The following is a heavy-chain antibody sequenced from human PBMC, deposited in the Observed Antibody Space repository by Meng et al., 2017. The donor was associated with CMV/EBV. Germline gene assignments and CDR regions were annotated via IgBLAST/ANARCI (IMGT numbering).Heavy chain of an antibody. CDR1: GFTFSNAW. D-gene: IGHD2-15*01. CDR2: ISSSGSTI. V-gene: IGHV3-48*04. CDR3: ARGGAANYYYYGMDV. J-gene: IGHJ6*02. Sequence: GGSLRLSCAASGFTFSNAWMNWVRQAPGKGLEWVSYISSSGSTIYYADSVKGRFTISRDNAKNSLYLQMNSLRAEDTAVYYCARGGAANYYYYGMDVWGQGTTVTVSS.